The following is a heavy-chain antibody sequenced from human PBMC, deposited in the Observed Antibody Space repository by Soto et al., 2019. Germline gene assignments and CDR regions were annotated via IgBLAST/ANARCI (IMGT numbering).Heavy chain of an antibody. Sequence: QVQLVQSGSELKKPGASVKVSCKASGYTFTSYAMNWVRQAPGQGLEWMGWINTNTGNPTYAQGFTGRFVFSLDTSVSTAYLQICSLKAEDTAVYYCARGGSYYDFWSGYSAHYYYYGMDVWGQGTTVTVSS. J-gene: IGHJ6*02. CDR2: INTNTGNP. CDR3: ARGGSYYDFWSGYSAHYYYYGMDV. V-gene: IGHV7-4-1*01. D-gene: IGHD3-3*01. CDR1: GYTFTSYA.